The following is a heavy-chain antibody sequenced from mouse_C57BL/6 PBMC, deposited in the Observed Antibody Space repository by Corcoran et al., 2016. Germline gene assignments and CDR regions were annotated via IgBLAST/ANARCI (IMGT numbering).Heavy chain of an antibody. CDR2: INPNNGGT. D-gene: IGHD4-1*02. J-gene: IGHJ3*01. V-gene: IGHV1-18*01. CDR3: ARQGGSTGPFAY. CDR1: GYTFTDYN. Sequence: EVQLQQSGPELVKPGASVKIPCKASGYTFTDYNMDWVKQSHGKSLEWIGDINPNNGGTIYNQKFKGKATLTVDKSSSTAYMELRSLTSEDTAVYYWARQGGSTGPFAYWGQGTLVTVSA.